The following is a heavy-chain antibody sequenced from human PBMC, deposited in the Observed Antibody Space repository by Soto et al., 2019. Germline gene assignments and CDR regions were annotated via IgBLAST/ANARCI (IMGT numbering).Heavy chain of an antibody. CDR2: INPSGGST. D-gene: IGHD3-22*01. J-gene: IGHJ4*02. Sequence: ASVKVSCKASGYSFTSYDINWVRQATGQGLEWMGRINPSGGSTSYAQRFQGRVTMTRDTSTSTVYMELSSLRSEDTAVYYCARVGHYYDSNFGYWGQGTLVTVSS. V-gene: IGHV1-46*01. CDR1: GYSFTSYD. CDR3: ARVGHYYDSNFGY.